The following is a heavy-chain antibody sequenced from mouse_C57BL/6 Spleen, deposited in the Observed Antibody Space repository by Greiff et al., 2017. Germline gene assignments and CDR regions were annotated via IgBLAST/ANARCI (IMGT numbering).Heavy chain of an antibody. V-gene: IGHV5-16*01. CDR3: ARGDYYGTYSRDY. Sequence: EVKLVESEGGLVQPGSSMKLSCTASGFTFSDYYMAWVRQVPEKGLEWVANINYDGSSTYYLDSLKSRFLISRANAKTILYLQMSSLKSEDTATYYCARGDYYGTYSRDYWGQGTSVTVSS. D-gene: IGHD1-1*01. CDR1: GFTFSDYY. CDR2: INYDGSST. J-gene: IGHJ4*01.